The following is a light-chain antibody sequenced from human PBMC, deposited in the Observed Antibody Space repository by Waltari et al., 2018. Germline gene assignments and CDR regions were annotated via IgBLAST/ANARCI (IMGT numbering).Light chain of an antibody. Sequence: QSVLTQPPSASGTPGQRVTISCSGSSSNIGSNYVYWYQQLPGTAPKLLIYRNEKRPSGVPDRFSGSKAGTSASLAISGLRSEDEANYYCAAWDDSLREVFGGGTRLTVL. CDR1: SSNIGSNY. V-gene: IGLV1-47*01. CDR3: AAWDDSLREV. J-gene: IGLJ3*02. CDR2: RNE.